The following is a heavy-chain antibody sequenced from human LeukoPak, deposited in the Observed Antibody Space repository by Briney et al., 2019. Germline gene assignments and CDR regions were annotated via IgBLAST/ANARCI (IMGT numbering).Heavy chain of an antibody. CDR3: AKAGGSGSYYNAHDY. CDR2: ISGSGGST. J-gene: IGHJ4*02. D-gene: IGHD3-10*01. CDR1: GFTFSSYA. Sequence: GGSLRLSCATSGFTFSSYAMSWVRQAPGKGLEWVSVISGSGGSTYYADSVKGRFTISRDNSKNTLYLQMNSLRAEDTAVYYCAKAGGSGSYYNAHDYWGQGTLVTVSS. V-gene: IGHV3-23*01.